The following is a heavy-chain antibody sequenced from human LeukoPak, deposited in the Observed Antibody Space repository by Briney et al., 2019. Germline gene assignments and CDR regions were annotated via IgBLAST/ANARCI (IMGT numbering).Heavy chain of an antibody. Sequence: GGSLRLSCAASGFTFSSYAMNWVRQAPGKGLEWVSHISSSSSNIFYSDSVRGRFTISRDNAKNSLYLQMNSLRAEDTAVYYCARDRGSTSMIRGINHYWGQGTLVIVSS. CDR3: ARDRGSTSMIRGINHY. CDR1: GFTFSSYA. CDR2: ISSSSSNI. V-gene: IGHV3-48*04. D-gene: IGHD3-10*01. J-gene: IGHJ4*02.